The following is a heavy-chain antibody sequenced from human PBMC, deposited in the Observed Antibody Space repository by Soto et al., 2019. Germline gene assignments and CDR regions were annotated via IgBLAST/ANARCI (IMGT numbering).Heavy chain of an antibody. CDR2: IYNSGST. Sequence: LSLTCTVSGGSISSYYWTWIRQPPGKGLEWIGFIYNSGSTHYNPSLRSRVTISVDTSKNQFSLKLRSVTAADTAVYYCASMGYHYGSGSYPLDYWGQGTLVTVSS. V-gene: IGHV4-59*08. D-gene: IGHD3-10*01. CDR1: GGSISSYY. CDR3: ASMGYHYGSGSYPLDY. J-gene: IGHJ4*02.